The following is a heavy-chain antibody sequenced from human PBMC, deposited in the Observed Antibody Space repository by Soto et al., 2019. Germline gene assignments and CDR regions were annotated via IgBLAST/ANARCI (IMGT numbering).Heavy chain of an antibody. CDR1: GGTFSSYC. CDR2: IIPISGTA. J-gene: IGHJ6*02. Sequence: QVQLVQSGAEVKKPGSSVKVSCKASGGTFSSYCISWVRQAPGQGLEWMGGIIPISGTANYAQKFQGRGTTTADESTSTAYMELSSLRSEDTAVYYCARSQGSSTSLEIYYYYYYGMDVWGQGTTVTVSS. CDR3: ARSQGSSTSLEIYYYYYYGMDV. D-gene: IGHD2-2*01. V-gene: IGHV1-69*01.